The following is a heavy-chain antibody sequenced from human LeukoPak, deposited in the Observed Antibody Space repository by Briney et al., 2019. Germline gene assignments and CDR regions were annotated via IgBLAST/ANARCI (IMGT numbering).Heavy chain of an antibody. J-gene: IGHJ4*02. CDR2: IAYDGGAK. Sequence: GGSLRLSCVASGFTFSDHAMQWVRQAPGKGLDWVAVIAYDGGAKYCADSVEGRFTISRDSPKNTLFLQMNSLRAEDTAVYYCARDLSRSYSVDYWGQGTLVTVSS. CDR1: GFTFSDHA. D-gene: IGHD1-26*01. CDR3: ARDLSRSYSVDY. V-gene: IGHV3-30*04.